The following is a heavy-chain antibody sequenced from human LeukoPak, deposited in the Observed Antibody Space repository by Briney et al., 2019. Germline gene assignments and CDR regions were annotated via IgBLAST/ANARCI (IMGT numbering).Heavy chain of an antibody. CDR2: LSGSGEII. CDR3: ARAGQNNWFDP. J-gene: IGHJ5*02. V-gene: IGHV3-11*01. CDR1: GFTFSDYY. Sequence: PGGSLRLSCAASGFTFSDYYMSWVRQAPGKGLKWVSFLSGSGEIIYYADSVKGRFTISRDNAKNSLYLQMNSLRAEDTAVYHCARAGQNNWFDPWGQGTLVTVSS.